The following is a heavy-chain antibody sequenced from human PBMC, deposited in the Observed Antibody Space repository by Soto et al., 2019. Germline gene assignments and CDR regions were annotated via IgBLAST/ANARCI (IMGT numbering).Heavy chain of an antibody. V-gene: IGHV1-18*04. CDR2: ISVYDGNT. J-gene: IGHJ4*02. CDR1: GYTFASYG. Sequence: QVQLVQSGAEVKKPGASVKVSCKTSGYTFASYGISWVRQGPGQGFEWMGWISVYDGNTKYAPKIQGRVTITTDRSTSTAYMELRSLRSDDTAVYYCARDSPLDYWGQGTLVTVSS. CDR3: ARDSPLDY.